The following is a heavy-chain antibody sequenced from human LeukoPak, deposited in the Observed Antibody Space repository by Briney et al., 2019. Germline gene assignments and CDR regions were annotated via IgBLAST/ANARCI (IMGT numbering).Heavy chain of an antibody. V-gene: IGHV3-23*01. CDR2: ISGSGGST. Sequence: GGSLRLSCAASGFTFSSYWMSWVRQAPGKGLEWVSAISGSGGSTYYADSVKGRFTISRDNSKNTLYLQMNSLRAEDTAVYYCAKVGIEAAAGSYFDYWGQGTLVTVSS. D-gene: IGHD6-13*01. CDR1: GFTFSSYW. CDR3: AKVGIEAAAGSYFDY. J-gene: IGHJ4*02.